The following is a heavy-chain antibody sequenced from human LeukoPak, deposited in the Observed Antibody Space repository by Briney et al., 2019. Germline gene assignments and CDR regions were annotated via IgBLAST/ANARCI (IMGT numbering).Heavy chain of an antibody. V-gene: IGHV3-11*05. CDR2: IGITSEYI. J-gene: IGHJ3*02. CDR3: AKDPNGDYVGAFDT. Sequence: GGSLRLSCAASGFTFSDYYMSWVRQAPGKGLEWVSGIGITSEYIHYADSVKGRFTISRDNSKNTVYLEMSSLRAEDAAVYHCAKDPNGDYVGAFDTWGQETMVIVSS. D-gene: IGHD4-17*01. CDR1: GFTFSDYY.